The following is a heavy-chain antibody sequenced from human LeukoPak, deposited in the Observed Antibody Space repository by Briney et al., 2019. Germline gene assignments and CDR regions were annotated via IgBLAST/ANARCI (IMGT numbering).Heavy chain of an antibody. D-gene: IGHD5-24*01. V-gene: IGHV1-2*02. CDR3: ARGGDGYNPYYFDY. CDR1: AYSFTPYA. Sequence: ASVKVSCKTSAYSFTPYAMHWVRQAPGQRLEWMGWINPNSGGTNYAQKFQGRVTMTRDTSISTAYMELSRLRSDDTAVYYCARGGDGYNPYYFDYWGQGTLVTVSS. J-gene: IGHJ4*02. CDR2: INPNSGGT.